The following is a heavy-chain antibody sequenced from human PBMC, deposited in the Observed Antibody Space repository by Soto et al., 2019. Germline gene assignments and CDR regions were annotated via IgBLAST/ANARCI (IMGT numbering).Heavy chain of an antibody. V-gene: IGHV1-69*05. Sequence: SVKVSCKASGGTFSSYAISWVRQAPGQGLEWMGGIIPIFGTANYAQKLQGRVTMTTDTSTSTAYMELRSLRSDDTAVYYCARDASGYDSGFDYWGQGTLVTVSS. CDR1: GGTFSSYA. D-gene: IGHD5-12*01. J-gene: IGHJ4*02. CDR2: IIPIFGTA. CDR3: ARDASGYDSGFDY.